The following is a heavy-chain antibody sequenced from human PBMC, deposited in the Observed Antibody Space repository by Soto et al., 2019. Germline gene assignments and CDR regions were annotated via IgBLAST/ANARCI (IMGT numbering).Heavy chain of an antibody. V-gene: IGHV1-2*02. J-gene: IGHJ3*02. CDR2: INPATGAA. CDR3: GEGGGVGVAGSAAFDM. Sequence: QLHLVQSGAVVKKPGASVTVSCSASGYPVTAYYMHWVRQAPGRGLEWMGGINPATGAAKYTQTFPGRVNMTRDTFKGSVFQELGGPTTWDPAGFYRGEGGGVGVAGSAAFDMWGQGTLVTVSS. CDR1: GYPVTAYY. D-gene: IGHD3-3*01.